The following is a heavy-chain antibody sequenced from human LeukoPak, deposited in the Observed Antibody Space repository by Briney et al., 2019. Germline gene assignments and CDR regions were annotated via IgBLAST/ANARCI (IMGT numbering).Heavy chain of an antibody. CDR3: ARDLTSGLRFLEWLRGKYYFDY. D-gene: IGHD3-3*01. V-gene: IGHV3-74*01. CDR2: IKSDGST. CDR1: GFTFSTYW. J-gene: IGHJ4*02. Sequence: GGSLRLSCAAPGFTFSTYWMHWVRQAPGKGLVWVSRIKSDGSTSYADSVKGRFTISRDNAKNTLYLQMNSLRAEDTAVYYCARDLTSGLRFLEWLRGKYYFDYWGQGTLVTVSS.